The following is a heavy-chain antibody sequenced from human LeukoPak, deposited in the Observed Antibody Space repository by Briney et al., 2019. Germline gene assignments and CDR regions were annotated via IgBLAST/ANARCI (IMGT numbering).Heavy chain of an antibody. V-gene: IGHV1-8*03. D-gene: IGHD3-3*01. Sequence: ASVNVSCKASGYTFTSYDINWVRQATGQGLEWMGWMNPNSGNTGYAQKFQGRVTITRNTSISTAYMELSSLRSVDTAVYYCASRNGVVDAFDIWGQGTMVTVSS. CDR2: MNPNSGNT. CDR1: GYTFTSYD. J-gene: IGHJ3*02. CDR3: ASRNGVVDAFDI.